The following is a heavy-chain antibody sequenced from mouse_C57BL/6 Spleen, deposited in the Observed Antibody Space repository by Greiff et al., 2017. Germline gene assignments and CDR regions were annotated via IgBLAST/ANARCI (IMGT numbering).Heavy chain of an antibody. D-gene: IGHD2-3*01. V-gene: IGHV14-4*01. CDR1: GFNFNDDY. Sequence: VQLQQSGAELVRPGASVKLSCTASGFNFNDDYMHWVKQRPEQGLEWIGWIDPENGDTEYATKFQGKATITADTTSNTAFLQLSSLKSEDAAVDYCTGDGYYPLGFAYWGQGTLVTVSA. CDR2: IDPENGDT. CDR3: TGDGYYPLGFAY. J-gene: IGHJ3*01.